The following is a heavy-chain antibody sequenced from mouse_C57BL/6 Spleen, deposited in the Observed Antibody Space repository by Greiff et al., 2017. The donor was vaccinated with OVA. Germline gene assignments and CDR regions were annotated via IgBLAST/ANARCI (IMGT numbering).Heavy chain of an antibody. CDR3: ARRPYSNYGYFDV. V-gene: IGHV1-52*01. CDR1: GYTFTSYW. J-gene: IGHJ1*03. Sequence: VQLQQPGAELVRPGSSVKLSCKASGYTFTSYWMHWVKQRPIQGLEWIGNIDPSDSETHYNQKFKDKATLTVDKSSSTAYMQLSSLTSEDSAVYYCARRPYSNYGYFDVWGTGTTVTVSS. CDR2: IDPSDSET. D-gene: IGHD2-5*01.